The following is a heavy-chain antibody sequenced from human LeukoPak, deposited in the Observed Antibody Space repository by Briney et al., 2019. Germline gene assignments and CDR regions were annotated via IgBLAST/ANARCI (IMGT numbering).Heavy chain of an antibody. CDR2: ISYDGSNK. CDR1: GFTFSSYA. D-gene: IGHD3-22*01. V-gene: IGHV3-30-3*01. CDR3: ARDGPHYYDSSGYYSD. J-gene: IGHJ4*02. Sequence: GRSLRHSCAASGFTFSSYAMHWVRQAPGKGLEWVAVISYDGSNKYYADSVKGRFTISRDNSKNTLYLQMNSLRAEDTAVYYCARDGPHYYDSSGYYSDWGQGTLVTVSS.